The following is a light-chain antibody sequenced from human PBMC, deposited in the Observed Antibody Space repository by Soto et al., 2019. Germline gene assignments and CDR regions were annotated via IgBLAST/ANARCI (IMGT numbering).Light chain of an antibody. CDR3: QVWDSSSDQPV. J-gene: IGLJ2*01. CDR2: DDR. CDR1: NIAAKS. V-gene: IGLV3-21*02. Sequence: SYELTQPPSVSVAPGQTARITCGGNNIAAKSVHLYQQKPGQAPVLVVYDDRDRPSGVPERFSGSNSGNTATLTISRVEAGDAADFWCQVWDSSSDQPVFGGGTKLTVL.